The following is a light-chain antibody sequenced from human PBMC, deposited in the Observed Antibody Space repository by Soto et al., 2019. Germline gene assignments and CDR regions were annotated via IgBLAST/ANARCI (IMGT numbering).Light chain of an antibody. Sequence: DIVLTQSPLSLSVTPGEPASISCRSRQSLLYSNGYNYLDWYLQKPGQSPKLLIYWGSDRASGVPDRFSGTGSCTDFTLKISRVEAEDVVIYYCMQALQSPPYTFGQSTKLEIK. CDR3: MQALQSPPYT. CDR1: QSLLYSNGYNY. CDR2: WGS. V-gene: IGKV2-28*01. J-gene: IGKJ2*01.